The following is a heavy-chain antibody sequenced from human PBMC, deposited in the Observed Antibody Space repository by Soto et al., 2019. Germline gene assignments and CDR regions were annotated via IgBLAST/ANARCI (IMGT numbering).Heavy chain of an antibody. CDR1: GFTFNTYV. V-gene: IGHV3-23*01. CDR3: AGRARTATTNWGAFDV. CDR2: ISDSADET. J-gene: IGHJ3*01. Sequence: EVQLLESGGGLVQPGGSLRLSCAASGFTFNTYVMNWVRQAPGKGLEWVSTISDSADETHYADSVKGRFTISRDNSRDTLFLQMNSLRADDAAVYYCAGRARTATTNWGAFDVWGQGTMVTVSS. D-gene: IGHD1-26*01.